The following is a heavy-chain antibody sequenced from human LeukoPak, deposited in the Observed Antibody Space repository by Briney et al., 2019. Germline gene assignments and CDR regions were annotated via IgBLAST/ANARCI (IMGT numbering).Heavy chain of an antibody. CDR1: GYSVTSGYY. J-gene: IGHJ4*02. CDR3: ARVSGLNNFDF. V-gene: IGHV4-38-2*02. CDR2: IYHSGDT. Sequence: SETLSLTCIVSGYSVTSGYYWGWIRQPPGKGLEWIGSIYHSGDTYYNPSLKSRVTISLDSSKNQFSLKLTSVTAADTAVYYCARVSGLNNFDFWGQGTLVTVSS. D-gene: IGHD1/OR15-1a*01.